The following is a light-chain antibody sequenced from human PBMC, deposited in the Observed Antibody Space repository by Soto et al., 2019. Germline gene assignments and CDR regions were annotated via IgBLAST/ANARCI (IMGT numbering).Light chain of an antibody. CDR3: QQRSNWPLIT. J-gene: IGKJ5*01. Sequence: EIVLTQPPATLSLSPGERATLSCRASQSVSSYLAWYQQKPGQAPRLLIYDAPNRATGIPARFSGSGSGTDFTLTISSLEPEDFAVYYCQQRSNWPLITFGQGTRLEIK. CDR2: DAP. V-gene: IGKV3-11*01. CDR1: QSVSSY.